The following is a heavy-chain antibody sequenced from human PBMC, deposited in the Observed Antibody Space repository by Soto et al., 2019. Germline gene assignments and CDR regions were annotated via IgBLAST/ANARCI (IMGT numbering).Heavy chain of an antibody. V-gene: IGHV3-23*01. CDR2: ISGGST. J-gene: IGHJ5*02. CDR3: AKGGRNTGYSYHKFDP. D-gene: IGHD3-22*01. CDR1: VFTFTDYA. Sequence: LRLSCAASVFTFTDYAMSWVRQAPGRGLEWVSAISGGSTYYADSVKGRFTISRDNSKNTLYLQMNSLRVEDTAVYYCAKGGRNTGYSYHKFDPWGQGTLVTVSS.